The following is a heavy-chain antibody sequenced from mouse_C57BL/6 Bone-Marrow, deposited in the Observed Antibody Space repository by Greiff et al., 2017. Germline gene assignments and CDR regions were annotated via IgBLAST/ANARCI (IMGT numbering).Heavy chain of an antibody. Sequence: VQLQQSGAELVRPGASVKLSCTASGFNIKDDYMHWVKQRPEQGLEWIGWIDPENGDTEYASKFQGKATIKADTSSNTAYLQLSSLTSEDTAVYYCASTTVVASPYYFDYGGQGTTLTVSA. D-gene: IGHD1-1*01. V-gene: IGHV14-4*01. CDR1: GFNIKDDY. J-gene: IGHJ2*01. CDR2: IDPENGDT. CDR3: ASTTVVASPYYFDY.